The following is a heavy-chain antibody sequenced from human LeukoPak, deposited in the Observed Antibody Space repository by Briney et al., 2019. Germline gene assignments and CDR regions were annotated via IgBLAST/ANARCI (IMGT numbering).Heavy chain of an antibody. D-gene: IGHD3-22*01. V-gene: IGHV4-59*01. CDR2: IYYSGST. Sequence: SETLSLTCTVSGGSISSYYWSWIRQPPGKGLEWIGYIYYSGSTNYNPSLKSRVTISVGTSKNQFSLKLSSVTAADTAVYYCARDRGYYYDKEGMDVWGQGTTVTVSS. CDR3: ARDRGYYYDKEGMDV. J-gene: IGHJ6*02. CDR1: GGSISSYY.